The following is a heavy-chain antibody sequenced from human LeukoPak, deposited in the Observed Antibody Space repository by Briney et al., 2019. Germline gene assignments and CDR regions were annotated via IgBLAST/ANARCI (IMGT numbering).Heavy chain of an antibody. Sequence: PGGSPRLSCAASGFTFSSYSMSWVRQAPGKGLECVSYISSSSSSIYYADSVKGRFTISRDNAKNSLYLQMNSLRAEDTAVYYCARSHWGGSYPDWGQGTLVTVSS. CDR2: ISSSSSSI. V-gene: IGHV3-48*01. CDR3: ARSHWGGSYPD. D-gene: IGHD3-16*02. J-gene: IGHJ4*02. CDR1: GFTFSSYS.